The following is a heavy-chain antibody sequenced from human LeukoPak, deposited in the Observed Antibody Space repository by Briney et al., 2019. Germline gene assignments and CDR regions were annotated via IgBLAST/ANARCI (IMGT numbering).Heavy chain of an antibody. CDR1: GFTFSDFY. V-gene: IGHV3-11*01. J-gene: IGHJ4*02. D-gene: IGHD3-10*01. CDR2: ISSSGRDI. Sequence: GGSLRLSCAASGFTFSDFYMDWIRQAPGKGLEWVAHISSSGRDIHYLDSVKGRFTISRDNAKNSLYLQMNSLRVEDTAVHYCASGVILSLFDYWGQGNLVTVSS. CDR3: ASGVILSLFDY.